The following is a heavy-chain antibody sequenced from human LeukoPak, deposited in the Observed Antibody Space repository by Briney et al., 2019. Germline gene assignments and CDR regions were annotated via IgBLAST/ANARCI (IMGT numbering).Heavy chain of an antibody. CDR3: ARHGGYSSPYLH. J-gene: IGHJ1*01. Sequence: PSETLSLTCTVSGGSIRSYYWSWIRQPPGKGLECIGYIYYSGSTNYNPSLKSRVTISVDTSKNQFSLKLSSVTATDTAVYYCARHGGYSSPYLHWGQGTLVTVSS. CDR1: GGSIRSYY. D-gene: IGHD6-13*01. CDR2: IYYSGST. V-gene: IGHV4-59*08.